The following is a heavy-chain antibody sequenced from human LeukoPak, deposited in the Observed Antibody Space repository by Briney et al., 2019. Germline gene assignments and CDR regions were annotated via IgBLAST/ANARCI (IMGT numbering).Heavy chain of an antibody. CDR2: FYSGGAT. CDR1: GFIVSANY. J-gene: IGHJ5*02. V-gene: IGHV3-53*01. Sequence: PRGSLRLSCAASGFIVSANYMSWVRQTPGKGLEWVSIFYSGGATFYVDSVKGRFTISRDNSKNMLYLQMNSLTAEDTAVYYCATKQWLVRGWFDPWGQGTLVTVSS. D-gene: IGHD6-19*01. CDR3: ATKQWLVRGWFDP.